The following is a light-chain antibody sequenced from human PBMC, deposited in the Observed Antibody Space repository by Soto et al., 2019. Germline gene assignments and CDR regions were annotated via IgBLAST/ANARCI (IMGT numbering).Light chain of an antibody. J-gene: IGKJ4*01. V-gene: IGKV1-39*01. Sequence: DIQMTQSPSSLSASVGDRVTITCRASQSISSYLNWYQQKPGKAPKLLIYAASSLQSGVPSRFSGSGSGTDFTLTISSQQPEDFATYYCHLGFTFGGGTKVDIK. CDR2: AAS. CDR3: HLGFT. CDR1: QSISSY.